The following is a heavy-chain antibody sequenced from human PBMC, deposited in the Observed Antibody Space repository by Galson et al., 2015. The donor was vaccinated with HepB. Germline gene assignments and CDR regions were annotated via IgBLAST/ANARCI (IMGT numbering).Heavy chain of an antibody. CDR2: IFHSGTT. CDR3: ARFIRFLEWSGRRDFYYGMDV. Sequence: LRLSCAASGFALSAHYMDWVRQSPGEGLEWIGEIFHSGTTNYNPSLKSRGHISVDKSKNQFSLKLRSVTAADTAVYYCARFIRFLEWSGRRDFYYGMDVWGQGTTVTVSS. D-gene: IGHD3-3*01. V-gene: IGHV4-34*12. J-gene: IGHJ6*02. CDR1: GFALSAHY.